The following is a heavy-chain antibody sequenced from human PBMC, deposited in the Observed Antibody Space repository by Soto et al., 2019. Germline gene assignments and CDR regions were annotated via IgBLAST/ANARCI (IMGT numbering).Heavy chain of an antibody. CDR1: GFIFGDYW. CDR2: IEKDGSEK. CDR3: AGGIRLESAF. V-gene: IGHV3-7*03. Sequence: EVQLVESGGGLVQPGGSLRLSCAASGFIFGDYWMTWVRQAPGKGLEWVANIEKDGSEKNYVDSVMGRFTISRDNARKSLCLQMNRPRVEDTGVYYCAGGIRLESAFWGPGTHVTVSS. D-gene: IGHD3-3*01. J-gene: IGHJ4*02.